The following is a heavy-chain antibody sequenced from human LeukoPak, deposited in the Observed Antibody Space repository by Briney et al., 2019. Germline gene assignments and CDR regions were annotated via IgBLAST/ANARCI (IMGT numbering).Heavy chain of an antibody. CDR1: GFTFSNYA. V-gene: IGHV3-23*01. J-gene: IGHJ4*02. CDR3: AKKTWDSSAWYFFDY. CDR2: ISGSGDST. Sequence: GGSLRLSCAASGFTFSNYAMSWVRQAPGKGLEWVSDISGSGDSTYYAESVKGRFTISRDNSKNTLYLQMNSLRAEDTAVYYCAKKTWDSSAWYFFDYWGQGTLVTVSS. D-gene: IGHD3-22*01.